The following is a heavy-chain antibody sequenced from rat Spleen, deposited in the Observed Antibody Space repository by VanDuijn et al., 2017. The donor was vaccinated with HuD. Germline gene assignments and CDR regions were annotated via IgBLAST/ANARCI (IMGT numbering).Heavy chain of an antibody. V-gene: IGHV5-50*01. CDR3: AAWGAGYFDF. CDR1: GFTFSDYY. J-gene: IGHJ1*01. Sequence: EVQLVESGGVLVQPGRSMKLSCAASGFTFSDYYMAWVRQAPTKGLEWIAMIYYDSNKMYYADTVKGRFTISRDNSKNTLYLEMNSLRSEDTAMYYCAAWGAGYFDFWGPGTMVTVSS. CDR2: IYYDSNKM. D-gene: IGHD5-1*01.